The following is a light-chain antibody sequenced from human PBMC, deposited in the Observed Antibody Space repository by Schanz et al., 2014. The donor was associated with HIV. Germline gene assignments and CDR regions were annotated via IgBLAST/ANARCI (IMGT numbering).Light chain of an antibody. CDR1: QSVSSS. J-gene: IGKJ4*01. CDR2: DSS. V-gene: IGKV3-11*01. Sequence: EIVLTQSPATLSLSPGERATLSCRASQSVSSSLAWYQQKPGQAPRLVIYDSSNTATGIPARFSGSVSATDFTLTIIRLAPEDFAVYYCQQRSNWSPFTFGGGTKVEIK. CDR3: QQRSNWSPFT.